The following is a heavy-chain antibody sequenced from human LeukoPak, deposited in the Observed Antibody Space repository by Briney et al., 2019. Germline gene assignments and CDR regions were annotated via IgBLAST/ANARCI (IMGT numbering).Heavy chain of an antibody. J-gene: IGHJ4*02. CDR3: ARTYTAMVTAYFDY. Sequence: ASEKVSCKASGYTFTSYGISWVRQAPGQGLEWMGWISAYNGNTNYAQKLQGRVTMTTDTSTSTAYMELRSLRSDDTAVYYCARTYTAMVTAYFDYWGQGTLVTVSS. V-gene: IGHV1-18*04. CDR2: ISAYNGNT. CDR1: GYTFTSYG. D-gene: IGHD5-18*01.